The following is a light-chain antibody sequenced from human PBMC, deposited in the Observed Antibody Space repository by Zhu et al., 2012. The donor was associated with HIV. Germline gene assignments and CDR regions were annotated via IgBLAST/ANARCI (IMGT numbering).Light chain of an antibody. J-gene: IGKJ5*01. CDR3: QQSFDTPIT. V-gene: IGKV1-39*01. CDR2: TAS. CDR1: QSFSNY. Sequence: DIHMTQSPSSLSASVGDRVTITCRTSQSFSNYLNWYQQKPGKAPKLLTYTASTLQSGVPSRFSGSGSGTYFTLTIGSLQPEDFATYYCQQSFDTPITFGQGTRLDIK.